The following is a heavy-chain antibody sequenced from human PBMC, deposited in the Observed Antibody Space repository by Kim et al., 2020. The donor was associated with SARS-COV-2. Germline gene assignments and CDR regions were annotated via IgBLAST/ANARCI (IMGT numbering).Heavy chain of an antibody. CDR1: GGSISSYY. CDR3: ARWGGWFDP. V-gene: IGHV4-59*13. Sequence: SETLSLTCTVSGGSISSYYWSWIRQPPGKGLEWNGYIYYSGSTNYNPSLKSRVTISVDTSKNQFSLKLSSVTAADTAVYYCARWGGWFDPWGQGTLVTVSS. CDR2: IYYSGST. J-gene: IGHJ5*02. D-gene: IGHD3-10*01.